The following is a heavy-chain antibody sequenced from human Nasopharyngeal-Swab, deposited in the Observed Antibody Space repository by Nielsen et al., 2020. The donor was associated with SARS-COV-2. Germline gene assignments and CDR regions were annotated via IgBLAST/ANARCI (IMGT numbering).Heavy chain of an antibody. Sequence: GESLKISCTASGFAFSSYWMHWVRQDPRKRLAWVSHIDSLGSMIYYADSVEGRFTIFRDNAKNTLYLQMNSLRVEDTAVYYCASLSAPVDYWGQGTLVTVSS. D-gene: IGHD3-16*02. CDR1: GFAFSSYW. CDR2: IDSLGSMI. J-gene: IGHJ4*02. V-gene: IGHV3-74*01. CDR3: ASLSAPVDY.